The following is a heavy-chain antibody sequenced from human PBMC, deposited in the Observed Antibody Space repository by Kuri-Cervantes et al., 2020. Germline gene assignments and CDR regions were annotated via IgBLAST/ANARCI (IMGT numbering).Heavy chain of an antibody. J-gene: IGHJ6*03. CDR3: ARARGIWFGANYMDV. CDR1: GGSVSSGSYY. V-gene: IGHV4-61*01. CDR2: IYYSGNT. Sequence: GSLRLSCTVSGGSVSSGSYYWSWIRQPPGKGLEWIGFIYYSGNTKYTPSLKSRLTISLDTSKNEFSLKLSSVTAADTAVYYCARARGIWFGANYMDVWGKGTAVTVSS. D-gene: IGHD3-10*01.